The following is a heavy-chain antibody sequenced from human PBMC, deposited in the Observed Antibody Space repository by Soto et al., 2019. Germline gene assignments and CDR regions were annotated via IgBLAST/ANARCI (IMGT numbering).Heavy chain of an antibody. CDR3: AIDVLVHDETTVTNPISTNMDV. CDR1: GFTFSSYG. V-gene: IGHV3-30*03. D-gene: IGHD4-17*01. Sequence: GGSLRLSCAASGFTFSSYGMHWVRQAPGKGLEWVAVISYNGSSKYYADSVKGRFTISRDNSKNTLYLQMNSLRAEDTAVYYCAIDVLVHDETTVTNPISTNMDVWGKGTTVTVSS. J-gene: IGHJ6*03. CDR2: ISYNGSSK.